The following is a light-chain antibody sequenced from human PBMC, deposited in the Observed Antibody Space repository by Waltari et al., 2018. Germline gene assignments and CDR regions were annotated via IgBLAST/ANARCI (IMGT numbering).Light chain of an antibody. Sequence: QPVLTQPPSASGTPGQRVTLSCSGRPSNIGANTVKWYQQLPGTAPKLLIYSDNRRCSGLPDQFSASKSGTSASLAISGLQAEDEADYDCSTWDDSLSGVLFGEGTKLTVV. V-gene: IGLV1-44*01. CDR2: SDN. J-gene: IGLJ2*01. CDR3: STWDDSLSGVL. CDR1: PSNIGANT.